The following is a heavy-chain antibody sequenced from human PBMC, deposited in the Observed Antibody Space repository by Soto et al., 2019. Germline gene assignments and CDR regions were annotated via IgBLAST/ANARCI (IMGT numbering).Heavy chain of an antibody. J-gene: IGHJ4*02. CDR3: ASGWFGEFVYYFDY. Sequence: QVQLVQSGAEVMKPGASVKVSCKASGYTFTSYAISWVRQAPGQGLEWMGWISAYNGNTNYAQKLQGRVTMTTDTCTCTAYMELRSLRSDDTAVYYCASGWFGEFVYYFDYWGQGTLVTVSS. V-gene: IGHV1-18*01. CDR2: ISAYNGNT. CDR1: GYTFTSYA. D-gene: IGHD3-10*01.